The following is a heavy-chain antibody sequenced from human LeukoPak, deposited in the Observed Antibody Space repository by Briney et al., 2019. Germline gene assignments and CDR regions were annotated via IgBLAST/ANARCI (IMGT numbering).Heavy chain of an antibody. CDR1: GGTFSSYA. D-gene: IGHD3-10*01. Sequence: SVKVSCKASGGTFSSYAISWVRQAPGQGLEWLGGIIPIFGTANYAQKFQGRVTITTDESTSTAYMELSSLRSEDTAVYYCAWASVLLWFGEYWGQGTLVTVSS. CDR3: AWASVLLWFGEY. J-gene: IGHJ4*02. V-gene: IGHV1-69*05. CDR2: IIPIFGTA.